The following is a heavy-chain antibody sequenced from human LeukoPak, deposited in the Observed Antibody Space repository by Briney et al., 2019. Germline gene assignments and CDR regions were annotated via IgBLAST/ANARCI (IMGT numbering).Heavy chain of an antibody. CDR2: INPNSGGT. CDR1: GYTFAAYY. J-gene: IGHJ3*02. Sequence: GASVKVSFKASGYTFAAYYMHSGRPAPGQGLEWMGWINPNSGGTNYAQNFQGRVTITRDTSISAAYVELTTLRSDDTAVYYCATARSIGSDWYRRASVPFDITGQRTMLTVSS. CDR3: ATARSIGSDWYRRASVPFDI. V-gene: IGHV1-2*02. D-gene: IGHD6-19*01.